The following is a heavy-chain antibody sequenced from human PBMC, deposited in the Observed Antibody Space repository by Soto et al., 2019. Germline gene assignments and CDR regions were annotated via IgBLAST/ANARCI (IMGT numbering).Heavy chain of an antibody. CDR1: GFTFSSYA. CDR2: VSASGGST. Sequence: GGSLRLSCAASGFTFSSYAMIWVRQAPGKGLEWVSAVSASGGSTYYADSGEGRFTISRDNSKNTLYLQMNSLRAEDTAVYYCAKVSWDSSMVFLTDNWGQGTLVTVSS. CDR3: AKVSWDSSMVFLTDN. J-gene: IGHJ4*02. V-gene: IGHV3-23*01. D-gene: IGHD5-18*01.